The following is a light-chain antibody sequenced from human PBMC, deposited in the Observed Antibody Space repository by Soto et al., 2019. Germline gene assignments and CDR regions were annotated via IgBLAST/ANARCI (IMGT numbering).Light chain of an antibody. J-gene: IGKJ2*02. CDR1: QSVSIH. CDR2: DTS. V-gene: IGKV3-15*01. CDR3: QQRAKWPST. Sequence: ETVMTQSPGTLSVSLGERATLSCRASQSVSIHLAWYQQKPGQAPRLLIYDTSTRATGIPARFSGSGSGTEFTLTISSLQSEDFAVYYCQQRAKWPSTFGPGTKVE.